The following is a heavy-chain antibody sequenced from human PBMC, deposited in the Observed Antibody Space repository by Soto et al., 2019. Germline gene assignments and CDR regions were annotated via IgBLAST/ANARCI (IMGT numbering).Heavy chain of an antibody. V-gene: IGHV3-23*01. Sequence: EVQVLESGGGLVQRGGPLRLSCAGSGFTFSSFAMTWVRQAPGRGLEWVSGINGFGGSTYYGDSVKGRFTISRDNSKNTRYQARNSLRAEDTAVYYCAKWYYHTGGFDYWGQGTLVTVSS. CDR1: GFTFSSFA. CDR2: INGFGGST. CDR3: AKWYYHTGGFDY. D-gene: IGHD3-9*01. J-gene: IGHJ4*02.